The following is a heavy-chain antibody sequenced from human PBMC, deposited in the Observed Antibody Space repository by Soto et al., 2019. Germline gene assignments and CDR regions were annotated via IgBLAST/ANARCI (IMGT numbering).Heavy chain of an antibody. D-gene: IGHD5-12*01. CDR3: ARQSGMDV. CDR1: GYNFAGYW. CDR2: IFPGDSDT. J-gene: IGHJ6*02. Sequence: PGESLKISCKSSGYNFAGYWIGWVRQMPGKGLEWLGIIFPGDSDTKYSPSFQGQVIISADKSIRTAYLQWSSLKASDTAIDFCARQSGMDVWGQGTTVTVSS. V-gene: IGHV5-51*01.